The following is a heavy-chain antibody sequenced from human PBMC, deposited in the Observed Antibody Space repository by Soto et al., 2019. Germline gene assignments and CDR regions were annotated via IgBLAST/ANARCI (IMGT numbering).Heavy chain of an antibody. CDR1: GGSLTGYY. V-gene: IGHV4-34*01. D-gene: IGHD5-12*01. CDR2: VKDGGST. J-gene: IGHJ4*02. CDR3: ARGQEGIVATH. Sequence: QVQLQQWSEGLLKPSETLSLTCTVNGGSLTGYYWSWIRQPPGKGLEWIGEVKDGGSTNYSPSLRGRVSISADTSKNHFSLRLNSVTAADTAVYFCARGQEGIVATHWDQGALVTVSS.